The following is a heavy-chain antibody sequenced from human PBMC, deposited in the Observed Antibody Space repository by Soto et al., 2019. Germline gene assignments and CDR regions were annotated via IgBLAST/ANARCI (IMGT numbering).Heavy chain of an antibody. CDR2: IYYSGST. V-gene: IGHV4-30-4*01. D-gene: IGHD3-22*01. CDR1: GGSISSGDYY. CDR3: ARESLVVVPQSGAFDI. J-gene: IGHJ3*02. Sequence: QVQLQESGPGLVKPSQTLSLTCTVSGGSISSGDYYWSWIRQPPGKGLEWIGYIYYSGSTYYNPSLKSRVTISVDTSKNQFSLKLSSVTAADTAVYYCARESLVVVPQSGAFDIWGQGTMVTVSS.